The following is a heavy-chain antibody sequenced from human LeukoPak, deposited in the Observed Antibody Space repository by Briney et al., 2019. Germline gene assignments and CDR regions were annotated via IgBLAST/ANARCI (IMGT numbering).Heavy chain of an antibody. CDR3: VGMNSCGDY. Sequence: SETLSLTCAVYGGSFSGYYWSWIRQPPGKGLEWIGEINHSGSTNYNPSLKSRVTISVDTSKNQFSLKLSSVTAAHTRVYYFVGMNSCGDYWGQGTLVTVSS. CDR1: GGSFSGYY. CDR2: INHSGST. J-gene: IGHJ4*02. V-gene: IGHV4-34*01. D-gene: IGHD4-23*01.